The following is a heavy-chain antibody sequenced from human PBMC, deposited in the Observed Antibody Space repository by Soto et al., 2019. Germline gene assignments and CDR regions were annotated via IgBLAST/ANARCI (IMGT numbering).Heavy chain of an antibody. Sequence: EVQLVESGGGLVQPGGSLRLSCAASGFTVSSNYMSWVRQAPGQGLEWFSVIYSGGSTYYADSVKGRFTISRHNSKNTLYLQMNSLRAEDTAVYYCARGSPYCSGGSCYSMDYWGQGTLVTVSS. CDR2: IYSGGST. V-gene: IGHV3-53*04. CDR1: GFTVSSNY. CDR3: ARGSPYCSGGSCYSMDY. D-gene: IGHD2-15*01. J-gene: IGHJ4*02.